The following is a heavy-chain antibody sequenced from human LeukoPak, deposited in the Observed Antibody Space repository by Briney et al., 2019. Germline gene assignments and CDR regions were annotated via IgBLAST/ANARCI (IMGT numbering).Heavy chain of an antibody. V-gene: IGHV3-23*01. D-gene: IGHD3-22*01. CDR2: IRGSGDGT. CDR1: GFTFSTFA. Sequence: GGSLRLSCAASGFTFSTFAMSWVRQAPGKGLEWVSAIRGSGDGTYYADSVKGRFTISKDTSKNTLYLQMNSLRAEDTAVYYCALRHDSSGYPGEAFDIWGQGTMVTVSS. J-gene: IGHJ3*02. CDR3: ALRHDSSGYPGEAFDI.